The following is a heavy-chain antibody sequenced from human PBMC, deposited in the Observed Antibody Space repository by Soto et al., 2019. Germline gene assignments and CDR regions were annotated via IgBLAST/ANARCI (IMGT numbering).Heavy chain of an antibody. CDR2: TYFRSQWYY. D-gene: IGHD5-12*01. CDR3: ARDYLVASTAGPLNWFDP. CDR1: GDSVSSNTAT. Sequence: SQTLSLTCVISGDSVSSNTATWNWIRQSPSRGLEWLGRTYFRSQWYYDYAVSVTSRLTINPDTSKNQFSLQLNSVTPEDTAVYYCARDYLVASTAGPLNWFDPWGQGTLVTVSS. J-gene: IGHJ5*02. V-gene: IGHV6-1*01.